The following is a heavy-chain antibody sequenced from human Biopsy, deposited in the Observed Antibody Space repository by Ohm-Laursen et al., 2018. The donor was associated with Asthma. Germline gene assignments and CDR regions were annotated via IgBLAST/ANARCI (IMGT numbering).Heavy chain of an antibody. CDR3: ARTHERWTSIQDDALDI. CDR2: ISYDGGNK. Sequence: SLRLSCAASGFSFGDYWMSWDRQAPGKGLEWVAVISYDGGNKFYGDSVKGRFTLSRDNSRNTLYLQMNSLRVEDTAIYYCARTHERWTSIQDDALDIWGQGTMVIVSS. V-gene: IGHV3-30*03. CDR1: GFSFGDYW. J-gene: IGHJ3*02. D-gene: IGHD4-23*01.